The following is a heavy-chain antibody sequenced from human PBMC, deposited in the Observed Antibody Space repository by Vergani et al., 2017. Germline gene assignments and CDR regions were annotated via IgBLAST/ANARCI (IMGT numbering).Heavy chain of an antibody. CDR1: GFTFSSYS. D-gene: IGHD2-21*01. Sequence: EVQLVESGGGLVQPGGSLRLSCAASGFTFSSYSMNWVRQAPGKGLEWVSYISSSSSTIYYADSVKGRFTISRDNAKNSLYLQMNSLSDEDTAVYYCARALINCGGDCYGWGWFEPWGQGTLVTVSS. J-gene: IGHJ5*02. V-gene: IGHV3-48*02. CDR3: ARALINCGGDCYGWGWFEP. CDR2: ISSSSSTI.